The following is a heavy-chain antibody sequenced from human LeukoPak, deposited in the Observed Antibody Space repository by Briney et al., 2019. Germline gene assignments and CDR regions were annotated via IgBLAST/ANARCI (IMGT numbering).Heavy chain of an antibody. CDR3: ARYHYYLDS. CDR2: ISTSYSTI. V-gene: IGHV3-48*01. CDR1: GFTFSTYS. J-gene: IGHJ4*02. D-gene: IGHD2-2*01. Sequence: GGSLRLSCAASGFTFSTYSMQWVRQAPGKGLEWVSFISTSYSTIYADSVKGRFTISRDNAKNSVYLQMNSLRAEDTAVYYCARYHYYLDSWGQGTLVTVSS.